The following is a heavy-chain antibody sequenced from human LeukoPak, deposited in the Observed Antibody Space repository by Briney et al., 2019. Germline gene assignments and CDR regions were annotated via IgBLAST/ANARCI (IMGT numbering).Heavy chain of an antibody. J-gene: IGHJ4*02. Sequence: SETLSLTCGVYGVSFSGYYWSWIRQPPGKGLEWIGEINHSGSTNYNPSLKSRVTISVDTSKNHFSLNLSSVTAADTAVYYCARGWGIVAAGNFDYWGQGTLVTVSS. D-gene: IGHD6-13*01. CDR2: INHSGST. CDR1: GVSFSGYY. V-gene: IGHV4-34*01. CDR3: ARGWGIVAAGNFDY.